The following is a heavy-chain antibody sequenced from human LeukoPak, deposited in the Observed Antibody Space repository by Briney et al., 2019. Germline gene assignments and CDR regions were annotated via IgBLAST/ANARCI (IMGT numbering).Heavy chain of an antibody. CDR2: IIPIFGTA. J-gene: IGHJ3*02. V-gene: IGHV1-69*13. Sequence: SVKVSCKASGYTFTSYYMHWVRRAPGQGLEWMGGIIPIFGTANYAQKFQGRVTITADESTSTAYMELSSLRSEDTAVYYCARQYYYDSSALGAGAFDIWGQGTMVTVSS. CDR3: ARQYYYDSSALGAGAFDI. D-gene: IGHD3-22*01. CDR1: GYTFTSYY.